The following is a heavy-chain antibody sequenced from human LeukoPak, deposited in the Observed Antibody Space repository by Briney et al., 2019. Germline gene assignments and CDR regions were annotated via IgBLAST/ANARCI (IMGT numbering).Heavy chain of an antibody. CDR1: GYSISSGYY. V-gene: IGHV4-38-2*02. Sequence: SETLSLTCTVSGYSISSGYYWGWIRQPPGKGLEWIGSIYHSGSTYYNPSLKSRVTISVDTSKNQFSLKLSSVTAADTAVYYCAGSYYYDSSGYYFDYWGQGTLVTVSS. D-gene: IGHD3-22*01. J-gene: IGHJ4*02. CDR3: AGSYYYDSSGYYFDY. CDR2: IYHSGST.